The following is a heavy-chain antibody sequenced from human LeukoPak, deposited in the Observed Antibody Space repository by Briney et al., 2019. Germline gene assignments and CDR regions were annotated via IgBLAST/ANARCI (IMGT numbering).Heavy chain of an antibody. D-gene: IGHD6-19*01. CDR1: GYTFTGYY. CDR3: ARGGSSGWYAKYYMDV. CDR2: INPNSSGT. J-gene: IGHJ6*03. Sequence: ASVKVSCKASGYTFTGYYIHWVRHGPGQGLEWMGWINPNSSGTNYAKKFQGRVTNTRDTSISTAYMELSRLRSDDTAVYYCARGGSSGWYAKYYMDVWGKGTTVTISS. V-gene: IGHV1-2*02.